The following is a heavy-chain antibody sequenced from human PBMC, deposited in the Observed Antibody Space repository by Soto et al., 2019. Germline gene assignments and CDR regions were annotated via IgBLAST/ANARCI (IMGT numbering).Heavy chain of an antibody. V-gene: IGHV4-34*01. J-gene: IGHJ4*02. CDR3: ARGRDY. CDR2: INHSGRT. CDR1: GGSLSDFY. Sequence: QVQLQQWGAGLLKPSETLSLTCAVYGGSLSDFYWSWIRQPPGKGLEWIGEINHSGRTNYNPSLKSRVTMSIDTAQNQFSRKLSSVTAADTAMYYCARGRDYWGQGTLVTVSS.